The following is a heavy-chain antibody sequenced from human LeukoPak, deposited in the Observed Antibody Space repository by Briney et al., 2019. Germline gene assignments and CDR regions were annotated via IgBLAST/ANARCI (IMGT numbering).Heavy chain of an antibody. V-gene: IGHV1-3*01. CDR1: GYTFTNYG. CDR3: ARVGTSGWYGDS. D-gene: IGHD6-13*01. CDR2: INAGNGNT. J-gene: IGHJ5*01. Sequence: ASVKLSCKACGYTFTNYGIHWVRQAPGQRLEWMGWINAGNGNTRSSQKLQGRVTITTDTSANTAYMELSSLISEDTAIYFCARVGTSGWYGDSWGQGTQVIVSS.